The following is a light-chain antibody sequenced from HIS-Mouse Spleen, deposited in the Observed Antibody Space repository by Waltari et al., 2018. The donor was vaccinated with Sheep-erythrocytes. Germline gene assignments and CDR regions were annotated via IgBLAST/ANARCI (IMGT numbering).Light chain of an antibody. V-gene: IGLV2-14*03. Sequence: QSALTQPASVSGSPGQSITISCTGTSSDVGCYNYVPWYQQHPGKAPKLLIYDVSNRPSGVSNRFSGSKSGNTASLTISGLQAEDEADYYCSSYTSSSTLVFGTGTKVTVL. CDR2: DVS. J-gene: IGLJ1*01. CDR1: SSDVGCYNY. CDR3: SSYTSSSTLV.